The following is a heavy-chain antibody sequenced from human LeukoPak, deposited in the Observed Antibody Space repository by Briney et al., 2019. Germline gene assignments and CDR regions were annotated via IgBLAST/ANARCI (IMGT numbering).Heavy chain of an antibody. V-gene: IGHV1-18*01. CDR3: ARDEGAGAPHGWFDP. CDR2: ISAYNGNT. J-gene: IGHJ5*02. D-gene: IGHD1-26*01. Sequence: ASVKVSCKASGYTFTSYGISWVRQAPGQGLEWMGWISAYNGNTNYAQKFQGRVTITADKSTSTAYMELSSLRSEDTAVYYCARDEGAGAPHGWFDPWGQGTLVTVSS. CDR1: GYTFTSYG.